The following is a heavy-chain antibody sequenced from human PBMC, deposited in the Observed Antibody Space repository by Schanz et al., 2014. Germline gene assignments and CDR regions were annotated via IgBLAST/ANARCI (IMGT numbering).Heavy chain of an antibody. CDR3: AKIERNED. CDR1: EFTFSTDA. D-gene: IGHD1-1*01. V-gene: IGHV3-23*04. Sequence: VQLVESGGGLVQPGGSLRLSCAASEFTFSTDAMSWVRQAPGKGLEWVSGITGASDHIDYADSVKGRFTISRDNSKNLLYLQMNSLRAEDTAVYFCAKIERNEDWGQGTLVTVSS. J-gene: IGHJ4*02. CDR2: ITGASDHI.